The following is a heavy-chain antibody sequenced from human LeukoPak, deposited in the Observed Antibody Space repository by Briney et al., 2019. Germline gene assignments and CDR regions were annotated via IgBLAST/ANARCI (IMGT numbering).Heavy chain of an antibody. D-gene: IGHD3-10*01. Sequence: SETLSLTCAVYGGSFSGYYWSWIRQPPGKGLEWIGEINHSGSTKYNPSLKSRVTISVDTSKNQFSLKLSSVTAADTAVYYCARGSMVPRYQDYWGQGTLVTVSS. V-gene: IGHV4-34*01. CDR2: INHSGST. J-gene: IGHJ4*02. CDR1: GGSFSGYY. CDR3: ARGSMVPRYQDY.